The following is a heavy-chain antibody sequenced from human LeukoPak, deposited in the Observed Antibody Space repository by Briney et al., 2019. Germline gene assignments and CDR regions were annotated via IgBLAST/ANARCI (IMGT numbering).Heavy chain of an antibody. D-gene: IGHD3-10*01. CDR2: IRSDGSNK. V-gene: IGHV3-30*02. Sequence: GGTLRLSCAASRFTFSSYGMHWVRQAPAKGLEWVAFIRSDGSNKYYGDSVKGRFTISRDNSKNTLYLQMNSLRAEDTAVYYCARERRDGGFGELLSLPFDYWGQGTLVTVSS. CDR3: ARERRDGGFGELLSLPFDY. CDR1: RFTFSSYG. J-gene: IGHJ4*02.